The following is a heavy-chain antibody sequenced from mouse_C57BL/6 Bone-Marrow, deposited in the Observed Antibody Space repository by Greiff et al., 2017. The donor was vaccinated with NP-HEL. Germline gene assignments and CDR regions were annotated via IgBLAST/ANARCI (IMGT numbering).Heavy chain of an antibody. D-gene: IGHD1-1*01. CDR2: ISSGSSTI. V-gene: IGHV5-17*01. J-gene: IGHJ4*01. CDR1: GFTFSDYG. Sequence: DVKLVESGGGLVKPGGSLKLSCAASGFTFSDYGMHWVRQAPEKGLEWVAYISSGSSTIYYADTVKGRFTISRDNAKNTLFLQMTSLRSEDTAMYYCARLSTTVVDYAMDYWGQGTSVTVSS. CDR3: ARLSTTVVDYAMDY.